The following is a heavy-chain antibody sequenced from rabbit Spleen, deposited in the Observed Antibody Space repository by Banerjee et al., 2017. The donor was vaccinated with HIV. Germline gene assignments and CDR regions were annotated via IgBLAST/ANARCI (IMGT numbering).Heavy chain of an antibody. CDR3: TRDGAGGSNFAL. CDR2: IDPVFGIT. Sequence: HLKESGGGLVQPGGSLKLSCTASGFTLSSYYMNWVRQAPGKGLEWIGYIDPVFGITSHGHWVNRRCSNSRENAQNTPFLPVTSMAAAVTATYFCTRDGAGGSNFALWGQATLVTVS. D-gene: IGHD8-1*01. J-gene: IGHJ3*01. V-gene: IGHV1S7*01. CDR1: GFTLSSYY.